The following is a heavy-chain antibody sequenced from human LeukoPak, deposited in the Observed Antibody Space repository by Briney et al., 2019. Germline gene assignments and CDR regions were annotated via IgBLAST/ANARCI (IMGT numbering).Heavy chain of an antibody. CDR1: GGSISSSSYY. J-gene: IGHJ4*02. V-gene: IGHV4-39*01. CDR2: IYYSGST. CDR3: ARTPRTTAAGTGYFDY. Sequence: SETLSLTCTVSGGSISSSSYYWGWIRQPPGKGLEWIGSIYYSGSTYYNPSLKSRVTISVDTSKNQFSLKLSSVTAADTAVYYCARTPRTTAAGTGYFDYWGQGTLVTVSS. D-gene: IGHD6-13*01.